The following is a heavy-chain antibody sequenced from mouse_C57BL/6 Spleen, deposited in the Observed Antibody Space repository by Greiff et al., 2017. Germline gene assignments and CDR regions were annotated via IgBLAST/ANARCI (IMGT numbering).Heavy chain of an antibody. CDR3: APSYCSNYFGAMDY. Sequence: VQLKQSGPELVKPGASVKISCKASGYSFNGYYMNWVKQSPEKSLEWIGEINPSTGGTTYNQKFKAKATLTVDKYSSTAYMQLKSLTSEDSAVYYCAPSYCSNYFGAMDYWGQGTSVTVSS. V-gene: IGHV1-42*01. J-gene: IGHJ4*01. D-gene: IGHD2-5*01. CDR2: INPSTGGT. CDR1: GYSFNGYY.